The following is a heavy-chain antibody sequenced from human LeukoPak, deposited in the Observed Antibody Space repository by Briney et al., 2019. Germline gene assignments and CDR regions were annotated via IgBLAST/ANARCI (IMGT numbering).Heavy chain of an antibody. J-gene: IGHJ6*02. V-gene: IGHV1-18*01. CDR3: ARDLVIGVAGTEYYYYYYGMDV. CDR1: GYTFTSYG. D-gene: IGHD6-19*01. Sequence: ASVKLSCKASGYTFTSYGISWVRQAPGQGLEWMGWISAYNDNTNYAQKLQGRVTMTTDTSTSTAYMELRSLRSDDTAVYYCARDLVIGVAGTEYYYYYYGMDVWGQGTTVTVSS. CDR2: ISAYNDNT.